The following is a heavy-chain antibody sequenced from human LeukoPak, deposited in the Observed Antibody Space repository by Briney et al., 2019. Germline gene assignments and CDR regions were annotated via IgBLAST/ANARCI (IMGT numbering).Heavy chain of an antibody. V-gene: IGHV1-8*02. D-gene: IGHD5-24*01. CDR1: GYTFKNYD. Sequence: GASVKVSCKASGYTFKNYDINWVRQATGQGLEWMGWMNPNSGNTGFAQKFQDRVSMTRDTSINTAYMELTSLRSGDTAVYYCGRATPGGLHGYSFDYWGQGTVVTVYS. CDR2: MNPNSGNT. J-gene: IGHJ4*02. CDR3: GRATPGGLHGYSFDY.